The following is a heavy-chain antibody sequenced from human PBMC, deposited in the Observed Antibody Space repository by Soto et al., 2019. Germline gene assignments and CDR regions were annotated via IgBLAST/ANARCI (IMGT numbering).Heavy chain of an antibody. J-gene: IGHJ5*02. CDR3: ARTGGATGDWFDP. V-gene: IGHV4-39*01. CDR1: GGSISSSSYY. Sequence: QLQLQESGPGLVKPSETLSLTCTVSGGSISSSSYYWGWIRQPPGKGLEWIGSIYYSGSTYYNPSLKSRVTISVDTSKNQFSLKLSSVTAADTAVYYCARTGGATGDWFDPWGQGTLVTVSS. D-gene: IGHD1-26*01. CDR2: IYYSGST.